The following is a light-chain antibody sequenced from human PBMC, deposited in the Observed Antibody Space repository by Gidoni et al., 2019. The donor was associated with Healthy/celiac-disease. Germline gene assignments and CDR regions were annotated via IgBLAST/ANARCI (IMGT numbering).Light chain of an antibody. J-gene: IGKJ1*01. CDR2: AAY. V-gene: IGKV1-39*01. Sequence: DIQMTQSPSSLSASVGDRVTITCRASQSISSYLNWYQQKPGKAPKLLIYAAYSLKSGVPSRFSGSGSGTDFTLTISSLQPEDFATYYCQQSYSTPWTFGQGTKVEIK. CDR1: QSISSY. CDR3: QQSYSTPWT.